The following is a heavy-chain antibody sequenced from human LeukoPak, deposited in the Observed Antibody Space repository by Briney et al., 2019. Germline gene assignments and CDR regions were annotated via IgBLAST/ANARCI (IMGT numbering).Heavy chain of an antibody. D-gene: IGHD2-2*02. V-gene: IGHV4-34*01. CDR1: GGSFTGDN. CDR3: ARRILVVVPAAIRFHYYYYMDV. Sequence: GTLCLSSAVYGGSFTGDNSSSVCPPPQEGLEWIGEINLSGSTTYNPSLKSRVTISVDTSKNQFSLKLSSVTAADTAVYYCARRILVVVPAAIRFHYYYYMDVWGKGTTVTVSS. J-gene: IGHJ6*03. CDR2: INLSGST.